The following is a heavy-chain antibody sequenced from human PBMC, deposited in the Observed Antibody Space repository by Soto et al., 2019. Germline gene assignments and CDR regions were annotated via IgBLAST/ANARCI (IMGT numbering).Heavy chain of an antibody. Sequence: GESLKISCKGSGYDFTAYWTNWVRQMPGKGLEWMGKIDPSDSYTNYSPSVQGHVTISADKSINTAYLQWSSLKTSDTAIYYCARRGRSGWFELDYWGQGTQVTVSS. D-gene: IGHD6-19*01. V-gene: IGHV5-10-1*01. CDR3: ARRGRSGWFELDY. CDR2: IDPSDSYT. J-gene: IGHJ4*02. CDR1: GYDFTAYW.